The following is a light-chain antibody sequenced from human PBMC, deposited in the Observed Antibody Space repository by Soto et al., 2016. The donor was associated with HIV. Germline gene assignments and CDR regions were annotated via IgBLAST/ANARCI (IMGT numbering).Light chain of an antibody. J-gene: IGLJ1*01. CDR3: QVWHSGGDNYV. CDR1: NIGTKS. V-gene: IGLV3-21*03. Sequence: SYELTQPPSVSVAPGKTARITCGGNNIGTKSVHWYQQKPGQAPVLVVYDDSDRPSGIPERFSGSNSGSAATLTISRVETGDEADYYCQVWHSGGDNYVFGPGTKVTVL. CDR2: DDS.